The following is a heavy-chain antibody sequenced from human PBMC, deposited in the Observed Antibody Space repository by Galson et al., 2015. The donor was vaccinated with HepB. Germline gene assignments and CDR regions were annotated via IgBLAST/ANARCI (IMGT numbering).Heavy chain of an antibody. Sequence: SETLSLTCTVSTGSISSHYWSWTRQSAGKGLEWIGRIYSSGSTNYNPSLQSRVTMSVDTSKNQFSLTLSSVTAADTAVYYCARDRYDSNLGGSDHWGQGTLVTVSS. CDR1: TGSISSHY. V-gene: IGHV4-4*07. J-gene: IGHJ4*02. CDR3: ARDRYDSNLGGSDH. D-gene: IGHD3-22*01. CDR2: IYSSGST.